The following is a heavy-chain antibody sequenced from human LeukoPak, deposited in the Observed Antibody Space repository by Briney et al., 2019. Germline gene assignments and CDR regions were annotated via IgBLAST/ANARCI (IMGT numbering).Heavy chain of an antibody. CDR1: GFTFSTHY. D-gene: IGHD3-10*02. CDR3: AELGITMIGGV. V-gene: IGHV3-21*01. CDR2: ITTSSSYI. J-gene: IGHJ6*04. Sequence: GGSLRLSCAASGFTFSTHYMNWVRQAPGKGLEWVSSITTSSSYIYYADSVKGRFTISRDNAKNSLYLQMNSLRAEDTAVYYCAELGITMIGGVWGKGTTVTISS.